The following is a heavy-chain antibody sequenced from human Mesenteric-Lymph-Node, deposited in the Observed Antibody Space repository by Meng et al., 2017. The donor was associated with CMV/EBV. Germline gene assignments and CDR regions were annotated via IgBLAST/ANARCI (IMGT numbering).Heavy chain of an antibody. V-gene: IGHV4-39*01. Sequence: SETLSLTCTVSGGSISSSDYYWGWIRQTPGKGLEWIGSIYYSGSTYYNPSLNSRVTISVDTSKNQFSLKLSSVTAADTAVYYCASRRYSSSWQFVYWGQGTLVTVSS. D-gene: IGHD6-13*01. CDR2: IYYSGST. J-gene: IGHJ4*02. CDR3: ASRRYSSSWQFVY. CDR1: GGSISSSDYY.